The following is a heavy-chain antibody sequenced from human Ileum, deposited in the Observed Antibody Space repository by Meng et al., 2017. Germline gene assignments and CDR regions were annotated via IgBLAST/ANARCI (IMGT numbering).Heavy chain of an antibody. CDR2: VSGYSGQS. J-gene: IGHJ4*02. Sequence: QVQLVQSGAEVKKPGSSVTVSCKASGYTSTDYGISWVRQAPGQRLQWLGWVSGYSGQSHYAQRVQDRVAMTTDTSTNTAYMELRTLRSGDTAVYYCAKDSVATANQFDSWGQGTLVTVSS. CDR1: GYTSTDYG. CDR3: AKDSVATANQFDS. V-gene: IGHV1-18*01. D-gene: IGHD5-12*01.